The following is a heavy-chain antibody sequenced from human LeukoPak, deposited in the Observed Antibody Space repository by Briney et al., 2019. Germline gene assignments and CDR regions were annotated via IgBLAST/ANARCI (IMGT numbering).Heavy chain of an antibody. CDR2: IKQDGSEK. CDR1: EFTFSSYW. Sequence: GGSLRLSCTASEFTFSSYWMSWVRQAPGKGLEWVANIKQDGSEKDYVDSVKGRFTISRDNSKNTLYLQMNSLRAEDTAVYYCARPATPYCSSTSCYTLDYWGQGTLVTVSS. CDR3: ARPATPYCSSTSCYTLDY. V-gene: IGHV3-7*01. D-gene: IGHD2-2*02. J-gene: IGHJ4*02.